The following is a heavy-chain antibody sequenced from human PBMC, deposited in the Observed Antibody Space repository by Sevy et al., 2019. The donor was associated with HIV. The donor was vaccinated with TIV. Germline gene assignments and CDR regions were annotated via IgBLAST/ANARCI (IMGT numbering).Heavy chain of an antibody. CDR2: IYYSGST. Sequence: SETLSLTCTVSGGSISSSSYYWGWIRQPPGKGLEWIGSIYYSGSTYYNPSLKSRVTISVDTSKNQFSLKLSSVTAADTAVYYCARSSPVAGTQPWFDYWGQGTLVTVSS. CDR1: GGSISSSSYY. V-gene: IGHV4-39*01. D-gene: IGHD6-19*01. J-gene: IGHJ4*02. CDR3: ARSSPVAGTQPWFDY.